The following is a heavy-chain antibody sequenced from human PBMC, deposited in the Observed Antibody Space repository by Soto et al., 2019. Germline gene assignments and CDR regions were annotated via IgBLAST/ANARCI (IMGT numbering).Heavy chain of an antibody. V-gene: IGHV4-34*01. CDR1: GGSFSGYY. J-gene: IGHJ5*02. Sequence: QVQLQQWGAGLLKPSETLSLTCAVYGGSFSGYYWSWIRQPPGKGLEWIGEINHSGSTNYNPSLKSRGTISVDTSKNQVSLKLSSVTAADRAVYYCARGRGRRDWFDPWGQGTLVTGSS. CDR3: ARGRGRRDWFDP. CDR2: INHSGST. D-gene: IGHD2-15*01.